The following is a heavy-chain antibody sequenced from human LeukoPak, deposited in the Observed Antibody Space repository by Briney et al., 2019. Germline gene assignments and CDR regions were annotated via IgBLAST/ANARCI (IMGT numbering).Heavy chain of an antibody. V-gene: IGHV3-23*01. Sequence: PGGSLRLSCAASGFTFSTYAMSWVRQAPGKGLEWVSALSNSGGSGGTTYFADSVKGRFSISRDNSKSTLYLQLSSLTAEDTAVYYCAKAMSTDHYDSKGFYRVDFDSWGQGTLDTVSS. CDR3: AKAMSTDHYDSKGFYRVDFDS. J-gene: IGHJ4*02. CDR2: LSNSGGSGGTT. D-gene: IGHD3-22*01. CDR1: GFTFSTYA.